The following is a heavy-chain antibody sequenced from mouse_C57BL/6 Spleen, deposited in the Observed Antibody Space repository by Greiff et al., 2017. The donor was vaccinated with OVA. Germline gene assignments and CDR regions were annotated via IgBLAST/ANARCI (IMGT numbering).Heavy chain of an antibody. CDR2: LYPGDGDT. CDR3: ARSYYSNHTFAY. D-gene: IGHD2-5*01. Sequence: QVQLQQSGPELVKPGASVKISCKASGYAFSSSWMNWVKQRPGKGLAWIGRLYPGDGDTNYTGTFKGKATLTADKSSSTAYMQLSILTSENSAVYCGARSYYSNHTFAYWGQGTLVTVSA. V-gene: IGHV1-82*01. CDR1: GYAFSSSW. J-gene: IGHJ3*01.